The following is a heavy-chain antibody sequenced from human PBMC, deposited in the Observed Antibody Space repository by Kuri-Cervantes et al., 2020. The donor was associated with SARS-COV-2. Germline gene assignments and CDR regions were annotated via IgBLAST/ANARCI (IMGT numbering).Heavy chain of an antibody. CDR2: IWYDGENE. CDR3: ARGAANYYYMDV. CDR1: GFTFSNYV. Sequence: GESLKISCVASGFTFSNYVIHWVRQAPGKGLEWVAVIWYDGENEYYAGSVKGRFTISRDNSKNTVSLHMNSLRAEDTAMYYCARGAANYYYMDVWSKGTTVAVSS. D-gene: IGHD3-16*01. V-gene: IGHV3-33*08. J-gene: IGHJ6*03.